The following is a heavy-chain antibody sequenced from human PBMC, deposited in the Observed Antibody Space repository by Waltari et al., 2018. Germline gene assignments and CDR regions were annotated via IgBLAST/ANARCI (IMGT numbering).Heavy chain of an antibody. CDR3: AKDLSYGPDY. D-gene: IGHD3-10*01. CDR1: GFAMTSSG. V-gene: IGHV3-30*02. CDR2: VRFDGNNA. J-gene: IGHJ4*02. Sequence: QGQLVESGGGVVQPGGSLRLSCAASGFAMTSSGVPWVRQAPDKGLEWVTFVRFDGNNAFYADSVTGRFSISRDTSKNTLYLHMNSLRVEDTAVYYCAKDLSYGPDYWGQGTLVTVSS.